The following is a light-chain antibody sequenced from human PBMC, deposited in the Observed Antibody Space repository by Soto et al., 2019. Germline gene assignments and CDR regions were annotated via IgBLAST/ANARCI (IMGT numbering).Light chain of an antibody. CDR3: SSHTTTSSALQV. V-gene: IGLV2-14*01. CDR2: EVS. CDR1: ISDFVLYNY. Sequence: QSVLTQPASVSGSPGQSITISCTGTISDFVLYNYVSWYQQHPGKAPKLLLYEVSNRPSGVSDRFSGSKSGNTASLTISGLQAEDEADYFCSSHTTTSSALQVFGTGTKVTVL. J-gene: IGLJ1*01.